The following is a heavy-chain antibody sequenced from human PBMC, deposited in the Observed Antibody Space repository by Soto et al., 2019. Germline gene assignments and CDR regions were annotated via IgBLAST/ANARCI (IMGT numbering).Heavy chain of an antibody. CDR3: ARDIRLQGEPWWFDP. J-gene: IGHJ5*02. V-gene: IGHV4-4*02. CDR2: IYHRGST. D-gene: IGHD4-4*01. CDR1: SGSISSSNW. Sequence: QVQLQESGPGLVKPSGTLSLTCAVSSGSISSSNWWSWVRQPPGKGLEWIGEIYHRGSTNYNPSLKSRVTISVDKSKNQFSLKLSSVTAADTAVYYCARDIRLQGEPWWFDPWGQGTLVTVSS.